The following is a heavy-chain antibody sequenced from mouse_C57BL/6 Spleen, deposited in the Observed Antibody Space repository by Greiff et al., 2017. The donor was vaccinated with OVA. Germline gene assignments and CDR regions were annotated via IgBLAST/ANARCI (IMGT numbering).Heavy chain of an antibody. CDR2: ISSGGDYI. D-gene: IGHD1-1*01. J-gene: IGHJ4*01. Sequence: EVMLVESGEGLVKPGGSLKLSCAASGFTFSSYAMSWVRQTPEKRLEWVAYISSGGDYIYYADTVKGRFTISRDNARNTLYLRMSSLKSEDTAMYYCTRDYEDYAMDYWGQGTSVTVSS. CDR1: GFTFSSYA. CDR3: TRDYEDYAMDY. V-gene: IGHV5-9-1*02.